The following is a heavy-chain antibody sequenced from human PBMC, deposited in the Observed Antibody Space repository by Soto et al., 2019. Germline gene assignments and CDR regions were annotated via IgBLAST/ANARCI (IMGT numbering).Heavy chain of an antibody. CDR2: IKSNSDGWTT. D-gene: IGHD3-22*01. CDR1: GFIFSNAW. J-gene: IGHJ4*02. CDR3: TSGPAPYFCDSSGYRVDY. Sequence: EVPLVESGGDLVKPGGSLRLSCAASGFIFSNAWMNWVRQAPGKGLEWVGRIKSNSDGWTTDFAAPVRGKFTISRDNSKNDMYRQMNRLKTEDTAVYYCTSGPAPYFCDSSGYRVDYWGQGTLVTVSS. V-gene: IGHV3-15*07.